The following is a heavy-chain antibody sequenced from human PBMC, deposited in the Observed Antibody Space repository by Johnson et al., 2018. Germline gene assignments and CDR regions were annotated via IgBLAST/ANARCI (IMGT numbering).Heavy chain of an antibody. J-gene: IGHJ6*02. V-gene: IGHV1-3*02. CDR3: ARDGILEGYYYGMDV. CDR1: GYTFTSYA. CDR2: SNAGNGNT. Sequence: QVQLVQSGAEVKKPGASVKVSCKASGYTFTSYAMHWVRQAPGQRLEWMGWSNAGNGNTKYSQEFQGRVTITRDTSTSTAYMELRSLRSEDTGVYYCARDGILEGYYYGMDVWGQGTTVTVSS. D-gene: IGHD3-3*01.